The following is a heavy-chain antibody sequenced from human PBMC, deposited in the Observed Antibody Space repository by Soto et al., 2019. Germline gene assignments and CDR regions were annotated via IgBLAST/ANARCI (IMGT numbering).Heavy chain of an antibody. CDR2: IRGDGGQT. CDR1: GFTFTSYG. CDR3: ARVPRNDFWSGYDYYYYGMDV. V-gene: IGHV3-23*01. J-gene: IGHJ6*02. Sequence: GGSLRLSCTASGFTFTSYGMGWVRQAPGKGLQWVSTIRGDGGQTHYTDSVKGRFSISRDNAKNSLYLQMNSLRDEDTAVYYCARVPRNDFWSGYDYYYYGMDVWGQGTTVTVSS. D-gene: IGHD3-3*01.